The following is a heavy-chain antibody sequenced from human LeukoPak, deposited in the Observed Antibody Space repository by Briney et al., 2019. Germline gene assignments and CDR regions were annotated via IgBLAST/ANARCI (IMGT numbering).Heavy chain of an antibody. D-gene: IGHD1-26*01. J-gene: IGHJ4*02. CDR1: GDFFSTYY. Sequence: SETLSLTCTVSGDFFSTYYWSWIRQPAGKGLEWIGHIYSSGSTNYNPSLKSRVTISVDTSKNQFSLKLSSVTAADTAVYYCARQIHLVPLPPSRGAVDYWGQGTLVTVSS. CDR2: IYSSGST. CDR3: ARQIHLVPLPPSRGAVDY. V-gene: IGHV4-4*07.